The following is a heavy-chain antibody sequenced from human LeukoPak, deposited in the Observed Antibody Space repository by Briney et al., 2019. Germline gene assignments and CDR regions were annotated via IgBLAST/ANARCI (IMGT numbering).Heavy chain of an antibody. D-gene: IGHD6-19*01. J-gene: IGHJ6*02. CDR2: IYPGDSDT. Sequence: GESLKNSCKGSGYSFTSYWIGWVRQMPGKGLEWMGIIYPGDSDTRYSTSFQGQVTISADKSISTAYLQWSSLKASDTAMYYCARLSPLYSSGWYGMDVWGQETTVTVSS. CDR3: ARLSPLYSSGWYGMDV. V-gene: IGHV5-51*01. CDR1: GYSFTSYW.